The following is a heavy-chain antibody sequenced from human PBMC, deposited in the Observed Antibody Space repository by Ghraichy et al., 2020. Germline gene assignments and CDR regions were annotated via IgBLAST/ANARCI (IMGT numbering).Heavy chain of an antibody. V-gene: IGHV3-48*02. Sequence: GGSLRLSCAASGFTFSSYSMNWVRQAPGKGLEWVSYISSSSSTIYYADSVKGRFTISRDNAKNSLYLQMNSLRDEDTAVYYCARVATLIVVVPNGWFDPWGQGTLVTVSS. D-gene: IGHD2-15*01. CDR1: GFTFSSYS. CDR3: ARVATLIVVVPNGWFDP. CDR2: ISSSSSTI. J-gene: IGHJ5*02.